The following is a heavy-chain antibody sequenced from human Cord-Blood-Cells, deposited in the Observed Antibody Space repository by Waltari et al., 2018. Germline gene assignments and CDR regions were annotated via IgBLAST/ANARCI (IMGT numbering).Heavy chain of an antibody. Sequence: QVQLQQWGAGLLKPSETLSLTCAVYGGSFSGYYWSWIRQPPGKGLEWIGEINHSGSTNYSPSLKSRVTISVDTSKNQFSLKLSSVTAADTAVYYCARKRYYDSSGYYYFKKNDAFDIWGQGTMVTVSS. V-gene: IGHV4-34*01. CDR3: ARKRYYDSSGYYYFKKNDAFDI. J-gene: IGHJ3*02. CDR1: GGSFSGYY. CDR2: INHSGST. D-gene: IGHD3-22*01.